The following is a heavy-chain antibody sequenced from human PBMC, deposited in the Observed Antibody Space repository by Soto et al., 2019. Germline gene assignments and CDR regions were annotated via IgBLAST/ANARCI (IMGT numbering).Heavy chain of an antibody. Sequence: ASVKVSCKASGYTFPSYGISWVRQAPGQGLEWMGWISAYNGNTNYAQKLQGRVTMTTDTSTSTAYMELRSLRSDDTAVYYCADLGITMVRGVIINRAPDAFDIWGQGTMVTVSS. V-gene: IGHV1-18*01. CDR2: ISAYNGNT. J-gene: IGHJ3*02. CDR3: ADLGITMVRGVIINRAPDAFDI. D-gene: IGHD3-10*01. CDR1: GYTFPSYG.